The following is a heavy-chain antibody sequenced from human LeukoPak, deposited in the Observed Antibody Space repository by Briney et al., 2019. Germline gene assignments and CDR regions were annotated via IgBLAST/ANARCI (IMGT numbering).Heavy chain of an antibody. Sequence: GRSLRLSCAASGFTFSNYWMHWVRQAPGKGLVWVSHINSDGSITSYADSVKGRFTISRDNAKNTLYLQMNSLRAEDTAVYYCARDAVDTANAVWGQGTTVTVSS. J-gene: IGHJ6*02. D-gene: IGHD5-18*01. CDR3: ARDAVDTANAV. CDR1: GFTFSNYW. CDR2: INSDGSIT. V-gene: IGHV3-74*01.